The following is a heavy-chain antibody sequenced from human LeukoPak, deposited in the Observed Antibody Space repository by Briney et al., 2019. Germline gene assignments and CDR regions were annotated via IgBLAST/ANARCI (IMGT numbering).Heavy chain of an antibody. CDR2: IDISGGST. D-gene: IGHD6-6*01. Sequence: GGSLRLSCATSGFTFSSHAMCWVRQAPEKGLEWVSSIDISGGSTYYADSVDGRFTISRDNSKNTLYLQMNSLRVEDTALYYCANEVRPNDYWGQGTLVTVSS. CDR1: GFTFSSHA. CDR3: ANEVRPNDY. J-gene: IGHJ4*02. V-gene: IGHV3-23*01.